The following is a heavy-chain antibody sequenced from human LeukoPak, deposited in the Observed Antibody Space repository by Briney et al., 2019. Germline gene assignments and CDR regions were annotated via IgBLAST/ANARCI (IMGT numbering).Heavy chain of an antibody. V-gene: IGHV1-18*01. Sequence: AAAVKVSCKPSRYTSTSDGISWVRPAPGQGLEWMGWISAYKGNTNYAQTLQGRVTMTTDTSTSTAYMELRSLRSDDTAVYYCARELYSYGSLGIDYWGQGTLVTVSS. J-gene: IGHJ4*02. CDR1: RYTSTSDG. CDR2: ISAYKGNT. CDR3: ARELYSYGSLGIDY. D-gene: IGHD5-18*01.